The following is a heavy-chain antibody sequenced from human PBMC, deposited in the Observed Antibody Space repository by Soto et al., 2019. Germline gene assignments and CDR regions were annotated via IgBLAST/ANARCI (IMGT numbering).Heavy chain of an antibody. V-gene: IGHV3-9*01. CDR1: GFTFDDYA. CDR2: ISWNSGSI. Sequence: EVQLVESGGGLVQPGRSLRLSCAASGFTFDDYAMHWVRQAPGKGLEWVSGISWNSGSIGYADSVKGRFTISRDNAKNSLYLQMNCLRAEDTALYHCARAASNYYYYYMDVWGKGTTVTFSS. D-gene: IGHD4-4*01. J-gene: IGHJ6*03. CDR3: ARAASNYYYYYMDV.